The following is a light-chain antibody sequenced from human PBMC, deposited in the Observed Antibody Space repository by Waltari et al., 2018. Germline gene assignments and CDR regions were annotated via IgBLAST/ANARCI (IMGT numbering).Light chain of an antibody. J-gene: IGLJ2*01. V-gene: IGLV1-44*01. CDR2: SNK. CDR1: SSNNGDYS. CDR3: ATWDASRNGPV. Sequence: QPVMTQPPSASGTPGRRVTISCSGSSSNNGDYSVNWYHQLPGTAPKLLIYSNKQRPSGVPDRIAGSKSGTSASRAIGGLQAEDEADHYCATWDASRNGPVYGRGSKLTV.